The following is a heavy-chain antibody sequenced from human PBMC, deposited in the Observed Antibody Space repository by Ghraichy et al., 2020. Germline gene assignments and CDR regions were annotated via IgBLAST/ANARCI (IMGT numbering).Heavy chain of an antibody. D-gene: IGHD3-10*01. CDR3: ARDGEIYGMDV. Sequence: GGSLRLSCVASELTVSDNYMSWVRQAPGKGLEWVSLIRSGGGTHYADSVEGSFTISRDISKNTLYLQMNSLRVEDTAVYFCARDGEIYGMDVWGQGTTVTVSS. CDR1: ELTVSDNY. J-gene: IGHJ6*02. V-gene: IGHV3-66*01. CDR2: IRSGGGT.